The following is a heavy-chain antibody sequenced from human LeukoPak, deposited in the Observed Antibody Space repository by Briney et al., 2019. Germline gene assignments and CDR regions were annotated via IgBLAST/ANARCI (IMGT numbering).Heavy chain of an antibody. V-gene: IGHV3-53*01. Sequence: GGSLTLSCAASGFTVSSNYMSWVRQAPGKGLEWVSVIYSFGGTYYADSVKGRFTISGHNSKNTLYPQMSSLRAEDTAVYYCAREIGSLFKTGYLYYYYYMDVWGKGTTGTVAS. CDR2: IYSFGGT. D-gene: IGHD3-9*01. CDR3: AREIGSLFKTGYLYYYYYMDV. J-gene: IGHJ6*03. CDR1: GFTVSSNY.